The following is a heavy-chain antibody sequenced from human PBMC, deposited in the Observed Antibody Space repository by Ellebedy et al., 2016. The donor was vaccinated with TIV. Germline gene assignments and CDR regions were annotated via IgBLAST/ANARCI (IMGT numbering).Heavy chain of an antibody. CDR3: ARRLTVDMYYYGMDV. V-gene: IGHV3-23*01. CDR1: GFSFSSYP. Sequence: GGSLRLXCAASGFSFSSYPMTWVRQAPGKGLEWVSAMSGGGGSIFYTDSVKGRFTISRDNSKNTLFLQMNSLRAEDTAVYYCARRLTVDMYYYGMDVWGQGTTATVSS. CDR2: MSGGGGSI. J-gene: IGHJ6*02. D-gene: IGHD3-9*01.